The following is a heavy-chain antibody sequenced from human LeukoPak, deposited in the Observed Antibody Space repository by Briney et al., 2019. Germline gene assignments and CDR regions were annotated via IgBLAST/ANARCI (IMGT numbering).Heavy chain of an antibody. CDR2: INPTGGNT. J-gene: IGHJ6*02. CDR3: AGERYCSGGNCFVTYYYGMDV. Sequence: ASVKVSCKASGYSFTTYYIHWVRQAPGQGLEWMGIINPTGGNTNYEQKFEGRVTMTRDTSTSTVYMELSSLRTEDTAVYYCAGERYCSGGNCFVTYYYGMDVWGQGTTVTVSS. V-gene: IGHV1-46*01. D-gene: IGHD2-15*01. CDR1: GYSFTTYY.